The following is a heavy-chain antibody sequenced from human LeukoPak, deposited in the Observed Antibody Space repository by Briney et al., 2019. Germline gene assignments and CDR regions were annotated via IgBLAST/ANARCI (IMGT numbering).Heavy chain of an antibody. J-gene: IGHJ3*02. CDR3: ASPNYYDSSGYPPFPFYPFDI. D-gene: IGHD3-22*01. Sequence: ASVKVSCKASGYTFTSYDINWVRQATGQGLEWMGWMNPNSGNTGYAQTFQGRVTMTRNTSISTAYMELSSLRSEDTAVYYCASPNYYDSSGYPPFPFYPFDIWGQGTMVTVSS. V-gene: IGHV1-8*01. CDR2: MNPNSGNT. CDR1: GYTFTSYD.